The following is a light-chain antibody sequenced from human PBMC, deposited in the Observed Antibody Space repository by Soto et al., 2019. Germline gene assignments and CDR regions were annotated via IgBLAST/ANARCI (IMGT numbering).Light chain of an antibody. Sequence: QLVLTQPPSVSGAPGQRVTISCTGSSSNIGAGYVHWYQQRPGAAPKLLIFANSGLPSGVPDRFSGSKSGTSASLAITGLQAEDEADYYCQSYDGSLKVFGGGTKLTVL. CDR1: SSNIGAGY. J-gene: IGLJ3*02. CDR2: ANS. CDR3: QSYDGSLKV. V-gene: IGLV1-40*01.